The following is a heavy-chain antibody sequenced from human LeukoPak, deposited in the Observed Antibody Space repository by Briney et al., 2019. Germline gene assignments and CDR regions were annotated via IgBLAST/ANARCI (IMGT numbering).Heavy chain of an antibody. Sequence: SETLSLTCTVSDGSISSSSYYWGWIRQPPGKGLERIGSIYYSGSTYYNPSLKSRVTISVDTSKSQFSLKVTSVTAADTAVYFCARDGRLYSSGQVVWFDPWGQGTLVTVSS. D-gene: IGHD6-19*01. CDR1: DGSISSSSYY. V-gene: IGHV4-39*07. CDR3: ARDGRLYSSGQVVWFDP. J-gene: IGHJ5*02. CDR2: IYYSGST.